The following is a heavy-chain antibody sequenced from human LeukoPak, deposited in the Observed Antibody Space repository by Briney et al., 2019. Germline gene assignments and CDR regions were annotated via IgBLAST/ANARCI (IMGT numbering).Heavy chain of an antibody. D-gene: IGHD2-21*02. CDR1: GDLISRYY. Sequence: PSEALSLTCTVSGDLISRYYWSWIRQSPGKGLEWIGYVYDRGGTNYNPSLKSRAIISADTSRNQFSLKVTSVTAADTAMYYCARASDSGDWHLGYWGQGTLVTVSS. CDR2: VYDRGGT. CDR3: ARASDSGDWHLGY. V-gene: IGHV4-59*01. J-gene: IGHJ4*02.